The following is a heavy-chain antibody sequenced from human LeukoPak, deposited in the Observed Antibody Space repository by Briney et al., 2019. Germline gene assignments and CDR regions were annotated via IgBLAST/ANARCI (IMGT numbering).Heavy chain of an antibody. J-gene: IGHJ5*02. CDR2: INTDGSRT. CDR1: GFTFGSYW. V-gene: IGHV3-74*01. D-gene: IGHD1-26*01. CDR3: ARVRSGSYNWFDP. Sequence: PGGSLRLSCAASGFTFGSYWMHWVRQAPGKGLVWVSRINTDGSRTSYADPVKGRFTISRDNAKNTLFLQMNSLRAEDTAVYYCARVRSGSYNWFDPWGQGTLVTVSS.